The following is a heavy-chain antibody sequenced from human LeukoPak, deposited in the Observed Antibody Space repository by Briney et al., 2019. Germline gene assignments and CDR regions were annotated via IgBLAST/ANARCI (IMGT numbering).Heavy chain of an antibody. Sequence: SETLSLTCAVYGGSFSGYYWSWIRQPPGKGLEWIGEINHSGSTNYNPSLKSRVTISVDTSKNQFSLKLSSVTAADTAVYYCAVRFLEWLWPEVGHFDYWGQGTLVTVSS. J-gene: IGHJ4*02. CDR3: AVRFLEWLWPEVGHFDY. CDR1: GGSFSGYY. V-gene: IGHV4-34*01. CDR2: INHSGST. D-gene: IGHD3-3*01.